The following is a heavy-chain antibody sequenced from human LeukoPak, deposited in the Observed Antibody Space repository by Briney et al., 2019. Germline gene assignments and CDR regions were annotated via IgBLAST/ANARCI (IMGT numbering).Heavy chain of an antibody. Sequence: SGGTLRLSCAAPGFTFRNYGMGWVRQVPGKGLEWVSSIDASGGTTHYADSVKGRFTTSRNNSKNTLYLQMNSLTAEDTAVYYCAKDRTGVTGADWFDPWGQGALVTVPS. CDR1: GFTFRNYG. CDR3: AKDRTGVTGADWFDP. D-gene: IGHD3-3*01. V-gene: IGHV3-23*01. CDR2: IDASGGTT. J-gene: IGHJ5*02.